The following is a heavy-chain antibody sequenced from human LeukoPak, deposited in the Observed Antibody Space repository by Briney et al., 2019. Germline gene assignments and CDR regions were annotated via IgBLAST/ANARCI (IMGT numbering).Heavy chain of an antibody. CDR3: ARGSGSYRAGYAFDI. CDR1: GYTFTSYY. V-gene: IGHV1-46*01. D-gene: IGHD1-26*01. Sequence: ASVKVSCKASGYTFTSYYMHWVRQAPGQGLEWMGIINPSGGSTSYAQKFQGRVTMTRDTSTSTVYMELSSLRSEDTAVYYCARGSGSYRAGYAFDIWGQGTMVTVSS. CDR2: INPSGGST. J-gene: IGHJ3*02.